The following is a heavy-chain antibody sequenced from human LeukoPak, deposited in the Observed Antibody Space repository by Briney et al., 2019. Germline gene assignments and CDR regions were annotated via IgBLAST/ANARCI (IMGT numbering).Heavy chain of an antibody. CDR3: ATSEGY. V-gene: IGHV3-7*03. CDR2: IKQDGRDT. J-gene: IGHJ4*02. CDR1: GFTLNTHW. Sequence: GGSLRLSCAASGFTLNTHWMSWVRQAPGKGLEWVANIKQDGRDTYYVDSVKGRFTISRDNAKNSLNLQMNSLRAEDTAMYYCATSEGYWGQGTLVTVS.